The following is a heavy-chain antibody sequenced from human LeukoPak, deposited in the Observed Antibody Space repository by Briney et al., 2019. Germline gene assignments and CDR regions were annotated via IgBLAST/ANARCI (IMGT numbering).Heavy chain of an antibody. CDR2: IYYSGST. J-gene: IGHJ4*02. CDR1: GGSISSGGYY. CDR3: ARGRGYYDSSGYYLDY. Sequence: SQTLSLTCTVSGGSISSGGYYWSWIRQHPGKGLEWLGYIYYSGSTYYNPSLKSRVTISVDTSKNQFSLKLSSVTAADTAVYYCARGRGYYDSSGYYLDYWGQGTLVTVSS. D-gene: IGHD3-22*01. V-gene: IGHV4-31*03.